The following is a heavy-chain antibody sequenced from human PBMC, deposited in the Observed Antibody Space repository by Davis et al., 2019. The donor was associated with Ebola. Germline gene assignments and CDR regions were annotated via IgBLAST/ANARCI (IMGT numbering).Heavy chain of an antibody. CDR1: GFIFSTYV. Sequence: GGSLRLSCSASGFIFSTYVMSWVRQAPGKGLEWVSTYGTSADTYYADSVKGRFTISRDNSKNTLYLQMNSLRAEDTAVYYCANKGSGSYYLSHWGQGTLVTVSS. D-gene: IGHD3-10*01. J-gene: IGHJ4*02. V-gene: IGHV3-23*01. CDR2: GTSADT. CDR3: ANKGSGSYYLSH.